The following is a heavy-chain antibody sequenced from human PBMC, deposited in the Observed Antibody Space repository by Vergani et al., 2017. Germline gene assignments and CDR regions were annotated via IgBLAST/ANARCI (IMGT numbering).Heavy chain of an antibody. V-gene: IGHV4-61*02. J-gene: IGHJ4*02. CDR3: ASSCYDFWSGYYHDY. CDR2: IYTNGST. CDR1: GGSISSGSYY. D-gene: IGHD3-3*01. Sequence: QVQLQESGPGLVKPSQTLSLTCTVSGGSISSGSYYWSWIRQPAGKGLEWIGRIYTNGSTNYNPSLKSRVTISVDTSKNQFSLKLSSVTAADTAVYYCASSCYDFWSGYYHDYWGQGTLVTVSS.